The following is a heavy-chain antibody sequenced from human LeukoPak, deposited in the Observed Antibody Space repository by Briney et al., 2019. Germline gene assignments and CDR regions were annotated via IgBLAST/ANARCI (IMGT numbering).Heavy chain of an antibody. Sequence: GGSLKLSCAASGFTFSGSAMHWVRQASGKGLEWVGRIRSKANSYATAYAASVKGRFTISRDDSKNTVYLQMNSLKTEDTAVYYCTRFDNYDFWSGYVNWGQGTLVTVSS. D-gene: IGHD3-3*01. CDR2: IRSKANSYAT. CDR3: TRFDNYDFWSGYVN. V-gene: IGHV3-73*01. J-gene: IGHJ4*02. CDR1: GFTFSGSA.